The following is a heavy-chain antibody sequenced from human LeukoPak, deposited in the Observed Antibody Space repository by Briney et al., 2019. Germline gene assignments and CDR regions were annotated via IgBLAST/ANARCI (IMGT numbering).Heavy chain of an antibody. Sequence: GGSLRLSCAASGFTFSSYAMSWVRQAPGKGLEWVSAISDSDGRTYYADSVKGRFTISRDNSKNTLYLQMKSLRAEDTAVYYCARTDETAPAEDFQHWGQGTLVTVSS. V-gene: IGHV3-23*01. CDR2: ISDSDGRT. CDR3: ARTDETAPAEDFQH. J-gene: IGHJ1*01. CDR1: GFTFSSYA. D-gene: IGHD2-21*02.